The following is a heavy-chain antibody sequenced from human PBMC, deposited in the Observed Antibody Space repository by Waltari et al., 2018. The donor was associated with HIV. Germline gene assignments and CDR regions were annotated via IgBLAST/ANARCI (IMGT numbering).Heavy chain of an antibody. CDR1: GYTFTNYA. CDR3: ARAVGDYVDYFDP. CDR2: SSTDTGNP. J-gene: IGHJ5*02. Sequence: QVQLVQSGSEVKKPGASVRISCKASGYTFTNYAMTWVRQAPGQGLEWMGWSSTDTGNPTYAQGFTGRFVFSLDTYVSTTYLQISSLRAEDTAVYYCARAVGDYVDYFDPWGQGTLVTVSS. D-gene: IGHD4-17*01. V-gene: IGHV7-4-1*02.